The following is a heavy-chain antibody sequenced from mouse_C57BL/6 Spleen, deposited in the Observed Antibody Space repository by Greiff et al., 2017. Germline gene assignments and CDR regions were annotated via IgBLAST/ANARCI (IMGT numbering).Heavy chain of an antibody. V-gene: IGHV5-12*01. CDR2: ISNGGGST. CDR1: GFTFSDYY. J-gene: IGHJ4*01. D-gene: IGHD4-1*01. Sequence: EVKLMESGGGLVQPGGSLKLSCAASGFTFSDYYMYWVRQTPEKRLEWVAYISNGGGSTYYPDTVKGRFPISRDNAKNTLYLQMSRLKAEDTAMYYCARRGRLTGPMDDWGQGTSVTVSS. CDR3: ARRGRLTGPMDD.